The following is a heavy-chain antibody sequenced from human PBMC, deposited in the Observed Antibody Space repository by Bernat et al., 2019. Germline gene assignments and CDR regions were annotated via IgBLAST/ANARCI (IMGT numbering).Heavy chain of an antibody. CDR3: ERRTVAATGDDAFDI. V-gene: IGHV2-70*15. CDR2: IDWDDDK. CDR1: GFSLRTSGMC. D-gene: IGHD6-19*01. Sequence: QVTLRESGPALVKPTQTLTLTCTFSGFSLRTSGMCVSWIRQPPGKALEWLARIDWDDDKYYSTSLKTRLTISKDTSKNQVVLTMTNMDPVDTATYYCERRTVAATGDDAFDIWGQGTMVTVSS. J-gene: IGHJ3*02.